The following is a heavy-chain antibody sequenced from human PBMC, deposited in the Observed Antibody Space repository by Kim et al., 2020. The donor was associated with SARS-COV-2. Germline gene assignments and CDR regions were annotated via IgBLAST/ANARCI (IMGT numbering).Heavy chain of an antibody. Sequence: SETLSLTCTVSGGSISSYYWSWIRQPPGKGLEWIGYIYYSGSTNYNPSLKSRVTISVDTSKNQFSLKLSSVTAADTAVYYCARGRSSWYGIDYWGQGTLVTVSS. D-gene: IGHD6-13*01. V-gene: IGHV4-59*01. J-gene: IGHJ4*02. CDR1: GGSISSYY. CDR3: ARGRSSWYGIDY. CDR2: IYYSGST.